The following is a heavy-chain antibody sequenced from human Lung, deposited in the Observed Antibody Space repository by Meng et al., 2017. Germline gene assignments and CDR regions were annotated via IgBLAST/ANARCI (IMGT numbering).Heavy chain of an antibody. J-gene: IGHJ4*02. Sequence: GQLEQWGEGLLKPSETLSLTCVVSGGSFSDYYGSWIRQPPGKGLEWIGEINHSGSTNYNPSLESRATISVDTSQNNLSLKLSSVTAADSAVYYCARGPTTMAHDFDYWGQGTLVTVSS. V-gene: IGHV4-34*01. D-gene: IGHD4-11*01. CDR2: INHSGST. CDR3: ARGPTTMAHDFDY. CDR1: GGSFSDYY.